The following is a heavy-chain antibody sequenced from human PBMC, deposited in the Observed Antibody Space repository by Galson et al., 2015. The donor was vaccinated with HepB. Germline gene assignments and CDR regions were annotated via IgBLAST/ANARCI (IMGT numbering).Heavy chain of an antibody. CDR3: ARDRWRSGSYFPGWDY. V-gene: IGHV3-7*01. Sequence: SLRLSCAAPGFTFGSYWMSWVRQAPGKGLEWVANIKQDGSEKYCVDSVKGRFTTSRDNAKNSLYLQMNSLRAEDTAVYYCARDRWRSGSYFPGWDYWGQGTLVTVSS. J-gene: IGHJ4*02. CDR2: IKQDGSEK. CDR1: GFTFGSYW. D-gene: IGHD1-26*01.